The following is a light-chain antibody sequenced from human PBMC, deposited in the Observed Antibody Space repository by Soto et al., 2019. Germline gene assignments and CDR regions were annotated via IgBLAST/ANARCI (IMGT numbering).Light chain of an antibody. V-gene: IGLV1-40*01. CDR1: SSNFGAGYD. CDR2: GNS. J-gene: IGLJ2*01. CDR3: QSYDSSLSGSGV. Sequence: QSVLTQPPSVSGAPGQRVTISGTGSSSNFGAGYDVHWYQQLPGTAPKLLIYGNSNRPSGVPDRFSGSKSGTSASLAITGLQAEDEADYYCQSYDSSLSGSGVFGGGTKVTVL.